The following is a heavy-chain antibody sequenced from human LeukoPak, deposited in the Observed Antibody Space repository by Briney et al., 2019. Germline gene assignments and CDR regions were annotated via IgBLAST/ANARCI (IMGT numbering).Heavy chain of an antibody. Sequence: GGSLRLSCAASGFTVSSNYMSWVRQAPGKGLEWVSVIYSGGSTYYADSVKGRFTISRHNPKNTLYLQMNSLRAEDTAVYYCARGNRGHLCPWGQGTLVTVSS. CDR3: ARGNRGHLCP. CDR2: IYSGGST. V-gene: IGHV3-53*04. D-gene: IGHD1-14*01. J-gene: IGHJ5*02. CDR1: GFTVSSNY.